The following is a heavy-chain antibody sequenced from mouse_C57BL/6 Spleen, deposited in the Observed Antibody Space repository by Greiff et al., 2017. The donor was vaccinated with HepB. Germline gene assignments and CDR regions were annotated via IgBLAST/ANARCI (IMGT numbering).Heavy chain of an antibody. CDR1: GFTFSSYA. V-gene: IGHV5-4*03. D-gene: IGHD2-5*01. CDR3: ASHSKGAMDY. Sequence: EVMLVESGGGLVKPGGSLKLSCAASGFTFSSYAMSWVRQTPEKRLEWVATISDGGSYTYYPDNVKGRFTISRDNAKNNLYLQMSHLKSEDTAMYYCASHSKGAMDYWGQGTSVTVSS. J-gene: IGHJ4*01. CDR2: ISDGGSYT.